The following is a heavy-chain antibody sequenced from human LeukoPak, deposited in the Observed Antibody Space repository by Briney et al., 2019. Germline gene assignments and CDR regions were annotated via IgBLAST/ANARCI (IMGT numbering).Heavy chain of an antibody. CDR3: ARAENCGGDCYSDY. Sequence: ASVKVSCKASGYTFTSYYMHWVRQAPGQGLEWMGIINPSGGSTSYAQKFQGRVTITTDTSTSTAYMELRSLRSDDTAVYYCARAENCGGDCYSDYWGQGTLVTVSS. CDR1: GYTFTSYY. CDR2: INPSGGST. V-gene: IGHV1-46*01. D-gene: IGHD2-21*02. J-gene: IGHJ4*02.